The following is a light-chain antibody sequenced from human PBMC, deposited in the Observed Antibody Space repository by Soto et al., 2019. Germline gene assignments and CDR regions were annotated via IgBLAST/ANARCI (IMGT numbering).Light chain of an antibody. CDR1: QSVGIN. CDR2: GAS. J-gene: IGKJ1*01. CDR3: QQYTNWPRT. V-gene: IGKV3-15*01. Sequence: EIVMTQSPATLSVSPGERATLSCRASQSVGINLAWYQQKSGQAPRLLIYGASTRATDLPVRFSGSGSGTEFTLTISSLQSEDFAVYYCQQYTNWPRTLGQGTKVEIK.